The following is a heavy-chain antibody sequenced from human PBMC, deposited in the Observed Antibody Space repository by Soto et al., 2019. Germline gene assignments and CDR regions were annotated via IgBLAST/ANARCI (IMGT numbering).Heavy chain of an antibody. CDR2: ISGSGGST. D-gene: IGHD2-2*01. J-gene: IGHJ3*02. CDR1: GFTFSSYA. CDR3: AKAPSTLVNACDAVDI. V-gene: IGHV3-23*01. Sequence: EVQLLESGGGLVQPGGSLRLSCAASGFTFSSYAMNWVRQAPGKGLEWVSAISGSGGSTYYADSVKGRFTISRDNSKNTMLLQMNSLMADDTAVYYYAKAPSTLVNACDAVDIWGQGTMVTVSS.